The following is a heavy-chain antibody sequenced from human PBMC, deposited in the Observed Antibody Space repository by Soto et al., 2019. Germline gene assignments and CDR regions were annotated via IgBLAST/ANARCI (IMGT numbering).Heavy chain of an antibody. Sequence: QVQLVQSGAEVKKPGASVKVSCKASGYTFTSYGISWVRQAPGQGLEWMGWISAYNGNTNYAQKLQGRGTMTTDTTTSTAYREVRSLRSDDTAVYYCARVSILLWFGELPQEPYGMDVWGQGTTVTVSS. CDR3: ARVSILLWFGELPQEPYGMDV. D-gene: IGHD3-10*01. J-gene: IGHJ6*02. CDR2: ISAYNGNT. CDR1: GYTFTSYG. V-gene: IGHV1-18*01.